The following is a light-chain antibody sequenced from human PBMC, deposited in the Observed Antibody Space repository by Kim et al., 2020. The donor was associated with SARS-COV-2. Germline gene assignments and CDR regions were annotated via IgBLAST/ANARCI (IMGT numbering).Light chain of an antibody. CDR1: SSDVGGYSY. CDR2: DVN. Sequence: QSALTQPRSVSGSLGQSVTISCTGTSSDVGGYSYVSWYQQYPGKAPKLMIYDVNKRPSGVPDRCSGSKSGNTASLTISGLQAEDEADYYCCSYAGGYIWVFGGGTQLTVL. J-gene: IGLJ2*01. CDR3: CSYAGGYIWV. V-gene: IGLV2-11*01.